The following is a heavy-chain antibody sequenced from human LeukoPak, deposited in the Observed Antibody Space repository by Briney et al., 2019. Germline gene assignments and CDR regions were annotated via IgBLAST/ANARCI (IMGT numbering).Heavy chain of an antibody. CDR1: GGTFSSYA. V-gene: IGHV1-69*01. D-gene: IGHD5-18*01. CDR2: IIPIFGTA. Sequence: ASVKVSCKASGGTFSSYAISWVRQAPGQGLEWMGGIIPIFGTANYAQKFQGRVTITADESTSTAYMELSSLRSEDTAVYYCARGHGYSYGYDYFDYWGQGTLVTVSS. J-gene: IGHJ4*02. CDR3: ARGHGYSYGYDYFDY.